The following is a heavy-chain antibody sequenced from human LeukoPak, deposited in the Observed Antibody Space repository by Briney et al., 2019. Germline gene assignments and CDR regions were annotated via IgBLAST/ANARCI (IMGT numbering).Heavy chain of an antibody. Sequence: GGPLRPSCAASGFTFSSYWMSWVRQAPGKGLEWVANIKQDGSEKYYVDSVKGRFTISRDNAENSLYLQMNSLRVEDTAVYYCAARSSGNPYFWGQGTLVTVSS. V-gene: IGHV3-7*03. J-gene: IGHJ4*02. D-gene: IGHD1-26*01. CDR2: IKQDGSEK. CDR3: AARSSGNPYF. CDR1: GFTFSSYW.